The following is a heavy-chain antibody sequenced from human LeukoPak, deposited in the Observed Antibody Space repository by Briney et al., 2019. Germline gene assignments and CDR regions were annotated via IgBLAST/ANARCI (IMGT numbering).Heavy chain of an antibody. CDR1: GGSFSGYY. CDR3: ARARSYGSGSYYYPKRPTYFDY. V-gene: IGHV4-34*01. CDR2: IYRSGST. D-gene: IGHD3-10*01. Sequence: TSETLSLTCAVYGGSFSGYYWGWIRQPPGKGLEWIGTIYRSGSTYYNPSLKSRVTISVDTPKNQFSLRLNSVTAADTAVYYCARARSYGSGSYYYPKRPTYFDYWGQGTLVTVSS. J-gene: IGHJ4*02.